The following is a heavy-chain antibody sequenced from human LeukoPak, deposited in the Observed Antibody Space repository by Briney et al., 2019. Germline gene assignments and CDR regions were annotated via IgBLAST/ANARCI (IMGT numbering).Heavy chain of an antibody. D-gene: IGHD6-19*01. CDR2: INTNTGNP. J-gene: IGHJ6*02. V-gene: IGHV7-4-1*02. CDR1: GYTFTRYA. Sequence: GASVKVSCKASGYTFTRYAMNWVRQAPGQGLEWMGWINTNTGNPTYAQGFTGRFVFSLDTSVSTAYLQISSLKAEDTAVYYCARGGLTGARVSSIAVAGTGIDYYGMDVWGQGTTVTVSS. CDR3: ARGGLTGARVSSIAVAGTGIDYYGMDV.